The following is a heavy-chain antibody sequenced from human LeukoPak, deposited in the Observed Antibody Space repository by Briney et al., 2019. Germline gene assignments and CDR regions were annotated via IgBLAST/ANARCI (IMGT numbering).Heavy chain of an antibody. CDR1: GGSISSGGYY. V-gene: IGHV4-31*03. J-gene: IGHJ1*01. CDR3: ARDRSGYFQN. CDR2: IYYSGST. D-gene: IGHD3-3*01. Sequence: SQTLSLTCTVSGGSISSGGYYWSWIRQHPGKGLEWIGYIYYSGSTYYNPSLKSRVTISVDTSKNQFSLKLSSVTAADTAVYYCARDRSGYFQNWGQGTLVTVSS.